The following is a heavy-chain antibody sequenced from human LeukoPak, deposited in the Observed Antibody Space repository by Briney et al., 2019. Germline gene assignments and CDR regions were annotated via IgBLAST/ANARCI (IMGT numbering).Heavy chain of an antibody. Sequence: ASVKVSCKASGYIFTGYYMHWVRQAPGQGLEWMGWINPNSGDTNNAQKFQGRVTMTRDTSISTAYMELSRLRSDDTAVYYCARSDYYYYYMDVWGKGTTVTVSS. CDR3: ARSDYYYYYMDV. V-gene: IGHV1-2*02. CDR1: GYIFTGYY. J-gene: IGHJ6*03. CDR2: INPNSGDT.